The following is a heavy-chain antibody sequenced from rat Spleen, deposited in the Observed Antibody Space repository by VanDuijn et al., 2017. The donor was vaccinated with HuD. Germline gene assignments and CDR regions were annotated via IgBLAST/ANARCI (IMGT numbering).Heavy chain of an antibody. Sequence: EVQLVESGGGLVQPGRSLKLSCAASGFTFSDYYMAWVRQAPKKGLEWVASISYEGSSTYYGDSVKGRFTISRDSAKSTLYLQMSSLRSEDTATYYCARRSGDVFDYWGQGVMVTVSS. CDR3: ARRSGDVFDY. D-gene: IGHD1-1*01. V-gene: IGHV5-22*01. CDR1: GFTFSDYY. J-gene: IGHJ2*01. CDR2: ISYEGSST.